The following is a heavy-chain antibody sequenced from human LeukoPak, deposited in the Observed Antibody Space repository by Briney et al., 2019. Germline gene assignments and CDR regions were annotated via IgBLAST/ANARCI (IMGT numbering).Heavy chain of an antibody. CDR3: AREMGGDYGSGTFFDL. CDR2: ISSGVDTK. Sequence: VGSLRLSCVASEFVLSDYYISSVRQAPGEGREWVSYISSGVDTKYYADSVKGRFTISRDNAKNSLYLKMNNLRAEDTAVYYCAREMGGDYGSGTFFDLWGQGNMVTVSS. V-gene: IGHV3-11*01. J-gene: IGHJ4*02. CDR1: EFVLSDYY. D-gene: IGHD3-10*01.